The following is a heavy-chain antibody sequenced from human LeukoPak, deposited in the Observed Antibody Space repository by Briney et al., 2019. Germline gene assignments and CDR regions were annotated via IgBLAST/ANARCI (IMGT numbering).Heavy chain of an antibody. D-gene: IGHD1-1*01. J-gene: IGHJ4*02. CDR3: ARVFNNNWPFDY. V-gene: IGHV1-2*06. Sequence: ASVKVSCKASGYTFTGYFMHWVRQAPGQGLEWMGRINPNSGGTDYAQKFQGRVTMTRDTSINTAYMELSRLSSDDTAVYYCARVFNNNWPFDYWGQGTLVTVSS. CDR2: INPNSGGT. CDR1: GYTFTGYF.